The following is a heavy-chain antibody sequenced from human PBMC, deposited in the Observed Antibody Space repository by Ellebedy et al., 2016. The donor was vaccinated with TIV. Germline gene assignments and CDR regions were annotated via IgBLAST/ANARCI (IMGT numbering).Heavy chain of an antibody. CDR2: VIPIYGTA. CDR3: AGAHCSSPTCHIGYYYYGMDV. V-gene: IGHV1-69*13. CDR1: GDTSSNYG. D-gene: IGHD2-2*01. J-gene: IGHJ6*02. Sequence: SVKVSXXTSGDTSSNYGFSWVRQAPGQGLEWMGGVIPIYGTANYAQKFQGRVTISADASTSTVYMELSSLRSEDTALYYCAGAHCSSPTCHIGYYYYGMDVWGQGTTGTVSS.